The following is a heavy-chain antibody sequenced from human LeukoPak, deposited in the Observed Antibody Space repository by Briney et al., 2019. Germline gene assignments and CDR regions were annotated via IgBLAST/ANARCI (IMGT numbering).Heavy chain of an antibody. CDR1: GFTFSSYW. D-gene: IGHD2-2*01. CDR3: ARDLYHENYYYHYMDV. V-gene: IGHV3-7*01. J-gene: IGHJ6*03. Sequence: GGSLRLSCAASGFTFSSYWMSWVRQAPGKGLEWVANIKQDGSEKYYVDSVKGRFTISRDNAKNSLYLQMNSLRVEDTAVYYCARDLYHENYYYHYMDVWAKGPRSPSP. CDR2: IKQDGSEK.